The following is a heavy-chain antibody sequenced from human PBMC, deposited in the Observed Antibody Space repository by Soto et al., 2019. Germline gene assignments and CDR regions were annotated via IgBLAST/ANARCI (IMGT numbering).Heavy chain of an antibody. CDR2: VYTSDYT. CDR3: ARAFTFPNHWFDP. Sequence: PSETLSLTCSVSGASIRSYYWHWIRQPPGKGLEWIGYVYTSDYTRYSSSLKSRVTISVDTSKSQFYLRLNSVTAADTAVYYCARAFTFPNHWFDPWGQGTLVTVSS. CDR1: GASIRSYY. J-gene: IGHJ5*02. V-gene: IGHV4-4*08. D-gene: IGHD3-10*01.